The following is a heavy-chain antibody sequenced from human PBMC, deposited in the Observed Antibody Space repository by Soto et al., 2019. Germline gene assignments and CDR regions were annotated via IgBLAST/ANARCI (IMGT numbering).Heavy chain of an antibody. Sequence: GGSLRLSCAASGFTFTSYAMSWVRQAPGKGLEWVSAISGSGGTTYYADSVKGRFTISRGNSKNTLYLQMNSLRAEDTALYYCAKDAFGYCSGGSCYYYYMDVWGKGTTVTVSS. CDR1: GFTFTSYA. D-gene: IGHD2-15*01. J-gene: IGHJ6*03. CDR2: ISGSGGTT. V-gene: IGHV3-23*01. CDR3: AKDAFGYCSGGSCYYYYMDV.